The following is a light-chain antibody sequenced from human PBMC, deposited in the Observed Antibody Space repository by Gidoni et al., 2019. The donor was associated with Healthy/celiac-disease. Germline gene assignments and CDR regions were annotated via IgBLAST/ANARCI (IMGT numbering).Light chain of an antibody. V-gene: IGKV1-5*01. CDR2: DAS. CDR3: QQYNSYSGYT. J-gene: IGKJ2*01. CDR1: QRISSW. Sequence: DSQMTQSPSTLPASVGDRVTITCRASQRISSWLAWYQQKPGKAPKLLIYDASSLESGVPSRFSGSGSGTEFTLTISSLQPDDFATYYCQQYNSYSGYTFGQGTKLEIK.